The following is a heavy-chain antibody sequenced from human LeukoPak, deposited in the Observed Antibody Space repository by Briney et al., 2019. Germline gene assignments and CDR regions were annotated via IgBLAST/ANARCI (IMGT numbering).Heavy chain of an antibody. V-gene: IGHV3-66*01. Sequence: PGGSLRLSCAASGFTVSSNYMSWVRQAPGKGLEWGSVIYSGGSTYYADSVKGRLTISRDNSKNTLYLQMNSLRAEDTAVYYCARDRGDPRISGYRRGGAFDIWGQGTMVTVSS. CDR1: GFTVSSNY. CDR3: ARDRGDPRISGYRRGGAFDI. J-gene: IGHJ3*02. D-gene: IGHD3-22*01. CDR2: IYSGGST.